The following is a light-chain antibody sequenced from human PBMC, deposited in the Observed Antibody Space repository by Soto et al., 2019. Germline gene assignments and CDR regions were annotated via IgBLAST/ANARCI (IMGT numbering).Light chain of an antibody. J-gene: IGKJ4*01. CDR1: LSISNN. Sequence: VMTQSPATLSVSPGERATLSCRASLSISNNLAWYQQKPGQAPMLLIYSASTRATAIPARFSGSTSGTEFTLTISSLQSEDFAVYYCQQYNEWPLTFGGGTKEETK. CDR3: QQYNEWPLT. CDR2: SAS. V-gene: IGKV3-15*01.